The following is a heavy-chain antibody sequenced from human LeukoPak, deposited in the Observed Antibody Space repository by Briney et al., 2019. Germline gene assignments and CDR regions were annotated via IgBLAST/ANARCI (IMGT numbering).Heavy chain of an antibody. CDR2: IYYTGTT. CDR1: GDSISSSY. J-gene: IGHJ5*02. CDR3: ARGFYDSSGYSNCFDP. D-gene: IGHD3-22*01. Sequence: SETLSLTCTVSGDSISSSYWSWIRQPPGKTLEWIGYIYYTGTTNYNPSLKSRVTMSIDTSKIQFSLNLNSVTAADTAVYYCARGFYDSSGYSNCFDPWGQGTLITVSS. V-gene: IGHV4-59*01.